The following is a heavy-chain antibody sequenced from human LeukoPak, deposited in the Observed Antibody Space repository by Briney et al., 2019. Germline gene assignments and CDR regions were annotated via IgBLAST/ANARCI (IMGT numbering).Heavy chain of an antibody. CDR3: ARRGKRYYYGSGSNDY. CDR1: GGSVSNYY. D-gene: IGHD3-10*01. CDR2: INHSGST. V-gene: IGHV4-34*01. Sequence: SETLSLTCTVSGGSVSNYYWSWIRQPPGKGLEWIGEINHSGSTNYNPSLKSRVTISVDTSKNQFSLKLSSVTAADTAVYYCARRGKRYYYGSGSNDYWGQGTLVTVSS. J-gene: IGHJ4*02.